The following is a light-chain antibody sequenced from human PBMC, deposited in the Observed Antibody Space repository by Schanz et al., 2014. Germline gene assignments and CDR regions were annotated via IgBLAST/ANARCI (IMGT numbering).Light chain of an antibody. J-gene: IGLJ2*01. CDR1: SSNIGSIS. V-gene: IGLV1-44*01. CDR3: SSHASNNPRVV. Sequence: QSVLTQPPSASGTPGQRVTISCSGSSSNIGSISVNWYQQFPGTAPKLLIYANNQRPSGVPARFSGSKSGTSASLAISGLQSEDEADYYCSSHASNNPRVVFGGGTKLTVL. CDR2: ANN.